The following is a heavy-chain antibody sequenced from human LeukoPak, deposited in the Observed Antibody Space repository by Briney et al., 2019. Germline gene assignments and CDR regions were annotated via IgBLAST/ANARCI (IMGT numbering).Heavy chain of an antibody. Sequence: GGSLRHSCAPTGVTFSNDAMSDVRQAPGKGLDWVSGITSTGGTTYYADSVQGRFTISRDNSRNMLYLQMNSLRAEDTGVYYCAEDARNSALMWGQGTVVSVSS. J-gene: IGHJ3*02. CDR1: GVTFSNDA. V-gene: IGHV3-23*01. CDR3: AEDARNSALM. CDR2: ITSTGGTT. D-gene: IGHD1-26*01.